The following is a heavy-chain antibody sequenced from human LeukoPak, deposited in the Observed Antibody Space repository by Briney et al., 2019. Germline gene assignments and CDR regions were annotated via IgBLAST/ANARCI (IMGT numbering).Heavy chain of an antibody. CDR2: ISSSSSYI. J-gene: IGHJ4*02. Sequence: GGSLRLSCAASGFTFSSYSMNWVRQAPGKGLEWVSSISSSSSYIYYADSVKGRFTISRDNAKNPLYLQMNSLRAEDTAVYYCARDYSGYEPYYFDYWGQGTLVTVSS. V-gene: IGHV3-21*01. D-gene: IGHD5-12*01. CDR1: GFTFSSYS. CDR3: ARDYSGYEPYYFDY.